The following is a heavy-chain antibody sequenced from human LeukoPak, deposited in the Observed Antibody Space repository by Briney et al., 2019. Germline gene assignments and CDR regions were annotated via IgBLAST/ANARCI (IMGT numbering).Heavy chain of an antibody. D-gene: IGHD3-10*02. J-gene: IGHJ6*04. Sequence: PGGSLRLSCAASGFTFSSYSMNWVRQAPGKGLEWVSYISSSGSTIYYADSVKGRFTISRDNAKNSLYLQMNSLRADDTAVYYCAELVITMIGGVWGKGTTVTISS. V-gene: IGHV3-48*04. CDR2: ISSSGSTI. CDR3: AELVITMIGGV. CDR1: GFTFSSYS.